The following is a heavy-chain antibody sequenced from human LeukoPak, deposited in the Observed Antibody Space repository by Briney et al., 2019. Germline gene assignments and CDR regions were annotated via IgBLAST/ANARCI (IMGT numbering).Heavy chain of an antibody. J-gene: IGHJ4*02. Sequence: SETLPLTCTVSGGSVSSSSYTWGWIRQPPGKGLEWIGSIYHSGSTFYNPSLKSRVTISVDTTKNQFSLKLTSVTAADTAVYYCASQPYLDNSGYYSYWGQGTLVTVSS. D-gene: IGHD3-22*01. CDR1: GGSVSSSSYT. V-gene: IGHV4-39*01. CDR3: ASQPYLDNSGYYSY. CDR2: IYHSGST.